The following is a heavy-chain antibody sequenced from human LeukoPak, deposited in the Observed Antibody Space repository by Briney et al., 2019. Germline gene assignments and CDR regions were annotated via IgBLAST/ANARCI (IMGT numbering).Heavy chain of an antibody. CDR1: GFTFSRFW. Sequence: GGSLRLFCAASGFTFSRFWMSCVRQAPGKGLEWVANIKQDGSEKYYVDSVKGRFTISRDNAKNSLYLQMNSLRAEDTAVFYCARDGTYTDYDPDFDFWGQGTLVTVSS. CDR3: ARDGTYTDYDPDFDF. D-gene: IGHD3-22*01. CDR2: IKQDGSEK. V-gene: IGHV3-7*04. J-gene: IGHJ4*02.